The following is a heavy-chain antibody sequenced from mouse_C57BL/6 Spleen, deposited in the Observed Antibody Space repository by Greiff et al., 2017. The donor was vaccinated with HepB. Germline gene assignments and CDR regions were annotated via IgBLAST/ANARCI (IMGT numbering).Heavy chain of an antibody. CDR2: IYPSDSET. J-gene: IGHJ4*01. Sequence: QVQLQQPGAELVRPGSSVKLSCKASGYTFTSYWMDWVKQRPGQGLEWIGNIYPSDSETHYNQKFKDKATLTVDKSSSTAYMQLSSLTSEDSAVYYCARSFPMTYYAMDYWGQGTSVTVSS. CDR1: GYTFTSYW. V-gene: IGHV1-61*01. CDR3: ARSFPMTYYAMDY. D-gene: IGHD2-3*01.